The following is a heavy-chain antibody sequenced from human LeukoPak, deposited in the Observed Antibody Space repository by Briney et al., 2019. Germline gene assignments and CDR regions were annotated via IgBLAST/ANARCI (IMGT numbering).Heavy chain of an antibody. J-gene: IGHJ4*02. CDR2: INPNSGGT. V-gene: IGHV1-2*02. D-gene: IGHD3-22*01. CDR1: GYTFTGYY. CDR3: ARVWYYDSSGYYPH. Sequence: ASVKDSCKASGYTFTGYYTHWVRQAPGQGREWMGWINPNSGGTNYAQQFQGRVTMTRDTSISTAYMELSRLRSDDTAVYYCARVWYYDSSGYYPHWGQGTLVTVSS.